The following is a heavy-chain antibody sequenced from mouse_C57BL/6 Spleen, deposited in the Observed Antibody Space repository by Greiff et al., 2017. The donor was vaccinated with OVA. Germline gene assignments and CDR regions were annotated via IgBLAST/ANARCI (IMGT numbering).Heavy chain of an antibody. CDR3: ARYTAQATGDY. J-gene: IGHJ2*01. CDR1: GFTFTDYY. V-gene: IGHV7-3*01. Sequence: EVQRVESGGGLVQPGGSLSLSCAASGFTFTDYYMSWVRQPPGKALEWLGFIRNKANGYTTEYSASVKGRFTISRDNSQSILYLQMNALRAEDSATYYCARYTAQATGDYWGQGTTLTVSS. CDR2: IRNKANGYTT. D-gene: IGHD3-2*02.